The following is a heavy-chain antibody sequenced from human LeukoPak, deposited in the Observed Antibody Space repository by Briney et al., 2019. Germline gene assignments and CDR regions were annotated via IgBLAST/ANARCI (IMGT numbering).Heavy chain of an antibody. CDR2: INQDGSEK. V-gene: IGHV3-7*03. Sequence: GGSLRLSCAASGFTFSGFWMSWVRQAPGKGLGWVANINQDGSEKKYVDSVKGRFTISRDNAKNLVYLQMSSLRAEDTAVYYCATALHDWNDVNYWGQGTLVTVSS. D-gene: IGHD1-1*01. J-gene: IGHJ4*02. CDR1: GFTFSGFW. CDR3: ATALHDWNDVNY.